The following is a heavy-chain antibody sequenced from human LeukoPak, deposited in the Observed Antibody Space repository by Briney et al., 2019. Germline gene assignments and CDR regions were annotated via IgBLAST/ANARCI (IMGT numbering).Heavy chain of an antibody. V-gene: IGHV4-59*08. CDR2: IYHSGST. CDR1: GGSISGYY. J-gene: IGHJ6*02. Sequence: SETLSLTCTVSGGSISGYYWSWIRQPPGKGLEWIGYIYHSGSTNYNPSLKSRVTISADTSKNQFSLKLSSVTAADTAVYYCVRHLKYYYYGMDVWGQGTTVTVSS. CDR3: VRHLKYYYYGMDV.